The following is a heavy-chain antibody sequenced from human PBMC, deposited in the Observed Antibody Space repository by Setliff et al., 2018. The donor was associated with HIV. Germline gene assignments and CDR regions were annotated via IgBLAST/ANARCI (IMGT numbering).Heavy chain of an antibody. CDR3: ARGVPGICSGGTCYLEY. CDR1: GFTFSSYG. D-gene: IGHD2-15*01. J-gene: IGHJ4*02. Sequence: GGSLRLSCAASGFTFSSYGMHWVRQAPGKGLEWVAFIRYDGSNKYYADSVKGRFSVSRDNSKNTVFLQMNSLRVEDTALYYCARGVPGICSGGTCYLEYWGQGALVTVSS. V-gene: IGHV3-30*02. CDR2: IRYDGSNK.